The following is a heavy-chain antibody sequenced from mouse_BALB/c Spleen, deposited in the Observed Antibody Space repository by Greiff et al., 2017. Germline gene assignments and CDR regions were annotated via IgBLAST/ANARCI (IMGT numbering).Heavy chain of an antibody. Sequence: EVMLVESGGGLVQPGGSLRLSCATSGFTFTDYYMSWVRQPPGKALEWLGFIRNKANGYTTEYSASVKGRFTISRDNSQSILYLQMNTLRAEDSATYYCARDYDGHAMDYWGQGTSVTVSS. CDR1: GFTFTDYY. CDR2: IRNKANGYTT. D-gene: IGHD1-2*01. CDR3: ARDYDGHAMDY. V-gene: IGHV7-3*02. J-gene: IGHJ4*01.